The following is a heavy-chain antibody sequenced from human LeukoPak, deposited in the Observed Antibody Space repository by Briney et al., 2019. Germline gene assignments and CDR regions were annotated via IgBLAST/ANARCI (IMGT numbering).Heavy chain of an antibody. V-gene: IGHV1-8*02. D-gene: IGHD3-22*01. CDR1: GYTFTSYG. CDR3: ARGPYYYDSSGYNMLRY. Sequence: GASVKVSCKASGYTFTSYGINWVRQAPGQGLEWMGWMNPNSGNTGYAQKFQGRVTMTRNTSISTAYMELSSLRSEDTAVYYCARGPYYYDSSGYNMLRYWGQGTLVTVSS. CDR2: MNPNSGNT. J-gene: IGHJ4*02.